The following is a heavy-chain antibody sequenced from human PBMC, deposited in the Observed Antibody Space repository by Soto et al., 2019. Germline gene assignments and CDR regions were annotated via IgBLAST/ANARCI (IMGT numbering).Heavy chain of an antibody. V-gene: IGHV3-53*01. J-gene: IGHJ4*02. CDR1: GFTVSTNY. CDR3: ARGFPSMTFYGEYYFDY. CDR2: FYSGGST. D-gene: IGHD3-10*01. Sequence: GGSLRLSCEAFGFTVSTNYMSWVRQTPGKGLEWVSVFYSGGSTFYADSVKGRFTISRDNSRNTLYLQMRSLRAEDTAVYYCARGFPSMTFYGEYYFDYWGQGTLVTVSS.